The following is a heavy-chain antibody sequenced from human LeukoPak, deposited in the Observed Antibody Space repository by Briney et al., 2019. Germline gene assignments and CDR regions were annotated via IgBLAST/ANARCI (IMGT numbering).Heavy chain of an antibody. V-gene: IGHV3-7*01. J-gene: IGHJ4*02. D-gene: IGHD5-24*01. Sequence: PGGSLRLSCAASGFTFSSSWMNWVRQAPGKGLEWVANINPDGSQKRFVDSVMGRFTMSRDNAKNSLYLQMNSLRVEDTAVFYCPAWTDRGYNFWGQGTLVTASS. CDR3: PAWTDRGYNF. CDR1: GFTFSSSW. CDR2: INPDGSQK.